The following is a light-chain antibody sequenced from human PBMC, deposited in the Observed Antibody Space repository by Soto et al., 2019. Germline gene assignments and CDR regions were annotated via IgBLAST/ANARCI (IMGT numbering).Light chain of an antibody. CDR2: GAS. J-gene: IGKJ1*01. V-gene: IGKV3-20*01. CDR3: HQYGSSPPT. CDR1: QSVSSSY. Sequence: IVLTQSPATLSLSPGERATLSCRASQSVSSSYLAWYQQKPGQAPRLLMSGASNRATGIPDGFTGSGSGTDFTLTISRLEPEDFAVYYCHQYGSSPPTFGQGTKVDIK.